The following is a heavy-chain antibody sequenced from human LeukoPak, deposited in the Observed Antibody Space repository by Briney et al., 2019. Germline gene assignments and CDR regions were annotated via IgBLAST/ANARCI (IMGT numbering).Heavy chain of an antibody. V-gene: IGHV1-2*06. Sequence: ASVKVSCKASGYTFTGYYMHWVRQAPGQGLEWMGRINPNSGGTNYAQKFQGRVTMTRDTSISTAYMELSRLRSDDTAVYYCARQWEPGSHYYYYYGMDVWGQGTTVTVSS. CDR1: GYTFTGYY. J-gene: IGHJ6*02. D-gene: IGHD1-26*01. CDR2: INPNSGGT. CDR3: ARQWEPGSHYYYYYGMDV.